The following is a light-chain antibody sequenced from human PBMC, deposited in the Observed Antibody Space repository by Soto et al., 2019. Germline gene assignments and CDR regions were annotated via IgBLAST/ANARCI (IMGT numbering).Light chain of an antibody. CDR2: DAA. Sequence: IQMTQSPSTLSASVGDRVTITCRAMQSINKWVAWFQQKSGRAPKLLIYDAATLQSGVPSRFSGTGSGTDFSLTISSLQPEDFATYDCQQYNIGYTFGQGTRLDI. CDR1: QSINKW. J-gene: IGKJ2*01. V-gene: IGKV1-5*01. CDR3: QQYNIGYT.